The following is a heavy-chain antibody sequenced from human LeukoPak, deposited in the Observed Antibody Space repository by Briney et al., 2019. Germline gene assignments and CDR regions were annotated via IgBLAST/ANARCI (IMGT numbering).Heavy chain of an antibody. CDR2: ISFDGTDA. CDR3: AKDSPFDY. Sequence: GTSLRLSCAASGFTFSSYAIHWVRQAPGKGLEWVAVISFDGTDAFYADSVKGRFTISRDNSKNTLYLQMNSLRAEDTAVYYCAKDSPFDYWGQGTLVTVSS. CDR1: GFTFSSYA. V-gene: IGHV3-30*04. J-gene: IGHJ4*02.